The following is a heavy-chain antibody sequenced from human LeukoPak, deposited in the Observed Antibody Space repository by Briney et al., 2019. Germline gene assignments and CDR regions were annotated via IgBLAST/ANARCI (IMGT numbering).Heavy chain of an antibody. CDR1: GFSVSSNY. D-gene: IGHD4/OR15-4a*01. J-gene: IGHJ4*02. Sequence: GGSLRLSCAASGFSVSSNYMSWVRQAPGKGLEWVSVIYSGGRTYYGDSVKGRFTFSRANSKNTLYLKMNSLRAEDTGVYYCARRAGAYSHPYDYGGQGTLVTVSS. CDR2: IYSGGRT. CDR3: ARRAGAYSHPYDY. V-gene: IGHV3-53*01.